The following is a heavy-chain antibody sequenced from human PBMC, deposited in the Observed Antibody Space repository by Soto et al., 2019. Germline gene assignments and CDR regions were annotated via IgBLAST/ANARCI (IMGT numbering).Heavy chain of an antibody. V-gene: IGHV4-61*08. CDR3: ATGGGNVWYFDL. CDR2: IYYSGST. CDR1: GGYISNGGYY. Sequence: SETLSLTCTVSGGYISNGGYYWSCIRQHPGKGLEWIGYIYYSGSTNYNPSLKSRVTISVDTSKNQFSLKLSSVTAADTAVYCCATGGGNVWYFDLWGRGTLVTVSS. J-gene: IGHJ2*01. D-gene: IGHD1-1*01.